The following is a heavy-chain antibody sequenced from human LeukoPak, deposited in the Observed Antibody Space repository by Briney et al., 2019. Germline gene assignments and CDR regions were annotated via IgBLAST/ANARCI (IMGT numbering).Heavy chain of an antibody. J-gene: IGHJ4*02. CDR3: AKGISFWIDY. CDR2: ISYDGSNK. V-gene: IGHV3-30*18. Sequence: PGRSLRLSCAASGFTFSSYGMHWVRQAPGKGLEWVAVISYDGSNKYYADSVKGRFTISRDNSKNTLYLQMNSLRAEDTAVYYCAKGISFWIDYWGQGTLVTVSS. CDR1: GFTFSSYG. D-gene: IGHD3-3*01.